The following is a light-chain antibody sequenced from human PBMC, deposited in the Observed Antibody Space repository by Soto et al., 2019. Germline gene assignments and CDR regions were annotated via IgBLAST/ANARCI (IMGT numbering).Light chain of an antibody. J-gene: IGKJ4*01. CDR2: SAS. CDR3: QQTYTTFALT. V-gene: IGKV1-39*01. Sequence: DIQMTQSPSSLSASVGDRVTITFRASQSISTYLHWYQQKPGKAPNLLIYSASTLQSGVPSRFSGRGSGTDFTLTISSLQPEDFATYYCQQTYTTFALTFGGGTKVDI. CDR1: QSISTY.